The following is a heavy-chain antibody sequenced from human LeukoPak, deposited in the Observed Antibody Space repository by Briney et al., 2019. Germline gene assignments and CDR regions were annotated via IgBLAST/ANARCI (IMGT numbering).Heavy chain of an antibody. J-gene: IGHJ3*02. CDR3: ARVDYDSSGYYGDAFDI. CDR1: GGSISSYY. CDR2: IYYSGST. V-gene: IGHV4-59*01. Sequence: SETLSLTCTVSGGSISSYYWSWIRQPPGKGLEWIGYIYYSGSTNYNPSLKSRVTISVDTSMNQFSLKLSSVTAADTAVYYCARVDYDSSGYYGDAFDIWGQGTMVTVSS. D-gene: IGHD3-22*01.